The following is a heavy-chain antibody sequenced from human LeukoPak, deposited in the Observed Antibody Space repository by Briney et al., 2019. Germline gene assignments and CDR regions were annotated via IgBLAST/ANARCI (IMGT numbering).Heavy chain of an antibody. Sequence: GGSLRLSCAASGFTFDDYAMHWVRQAPGKGLEWVSLISWVGGSTYYADSVKGRFTISRDNRKNSLYLQINSLRTEDTALYYCAKVSYPYQLLVVAIDYWGQGTLVTVSS. CDR1: GFTFDDYA. CDR3: AKVSYPYQLLVVAIDY. J-gene: IGHJ4*02. D-gene: IGHD2-2*01. CDR2: ISWVGGST. V-gene: IGHV3-43*02.